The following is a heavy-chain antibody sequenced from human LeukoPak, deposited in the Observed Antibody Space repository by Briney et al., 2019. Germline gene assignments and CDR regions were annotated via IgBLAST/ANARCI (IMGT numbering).Heavy chain of an antibody. CDR3: ARYSSSWSRPSFDY. Sequence: GTLSLTCAVSGGSISSSNWWSWVRQPPGKGLEWVSVIYSGGSTYYADSVKGRFTISRDNSKNTLYLQMNSLRAEDTAVYYCARYSSSWSRPSFDYWGQGTLVTVSS. D-gene: IGHD6-13*01. V-gene: IGHV3-53*01. CDR2: IYSGGST. CDR1: GGSISSSNW. J-gene: IGHJ4*02.